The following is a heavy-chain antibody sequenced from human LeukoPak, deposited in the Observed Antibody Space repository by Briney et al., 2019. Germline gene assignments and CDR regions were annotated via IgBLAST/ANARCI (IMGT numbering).Heavy chain of an antibody. D-gene: IGHD6-19*01. CDR3: ARGSIAVADEAFDI. Sequence: PGRSLRLSCAASGFTFSSYGMHWVRQAPGKGLEWVAVISYDGSNKYYADSVKGRFTISRDNSKNTLYLQMNSLRAEDTAVYYCARGSIAVADEAFDIWGQGTMVTVSS. CDR1: GFTFSSYG. CDR2: ISYDGSNK. V-gene: IGHV3-30*03. J-gene: IGHJ3*02.